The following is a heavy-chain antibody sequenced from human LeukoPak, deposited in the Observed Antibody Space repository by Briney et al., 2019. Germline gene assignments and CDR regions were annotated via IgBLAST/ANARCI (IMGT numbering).Heavy chain of an antibody. CDR2: ISYDGSNK. CDR3: ARDRNYYDSSGYHRVDY. D-gene: IGHD3-22*01. V-gene: IGHV3-30-3*01. Sequence: GGSLRLSCAASGFTFSSYAMHWVRQAPGKGLEWVAVISYDGSNKYYADSVKGRFTISRDNSKNTLYLQMNSLRAEDTAVYYCARDRNYYDSSGYHRVDYWGQGTLVTVSS. CDR1: GFTFSSYA. J-gene: IGHJ4*02.